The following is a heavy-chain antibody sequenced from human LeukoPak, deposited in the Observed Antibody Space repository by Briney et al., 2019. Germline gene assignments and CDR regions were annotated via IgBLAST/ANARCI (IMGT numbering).Heavy chain of an antibody. V-gene: IGHV1-24*01. CDR1: GYTLTELS. J-gene: IGHJ2*01. CDR2: FDPEDGET. D-gene: IGHD3-22*01. CDR3: ARVAPRNYYDSSGYQRPNWYFDL. Sequence: ASVKVSCKVSGYTLTELSMHWVRQAPGKGLEWMGGFDPEDGETIYAQKFQGRVTMTEDTSTDTAYMELSSLRSEDTAVYYCARVAPRNYYDSSGYQRPNWYFDLWGRGTLVTVSS.